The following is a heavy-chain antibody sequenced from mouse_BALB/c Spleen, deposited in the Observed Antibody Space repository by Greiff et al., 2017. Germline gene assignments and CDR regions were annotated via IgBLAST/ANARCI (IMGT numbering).Heavy chain of an antibody. J-gene: IGHJ4*01. V-gene: IGHV5-4*02. CDR1: GFTFSDYY. CDR2: ISDGGSYT. Sequence: EVKLVESGGGLVKPGGSLKLSCAASGFTFSDYYMYWVRQTPEKRLEWVATISDGGSYTYYPDSVTGRFTISRDNAKNNLYLQMSSLKSEDTAMYYCARDWDYAMDYWGQGTSVTVSS. CDR3: ARDWDYAMDY.